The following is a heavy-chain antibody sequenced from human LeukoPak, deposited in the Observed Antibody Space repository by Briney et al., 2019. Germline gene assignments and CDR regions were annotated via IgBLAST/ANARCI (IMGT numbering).Heavy chain of an antibody. CDR2: IIPIFGTA. V-gene: IGHV1-69*05. J-gene: IGHJ4*02. CDR3: ARGLYDSSGYYRGFGY. D-gene: IGHD3-22*01. Sequence: SVKVSCKASGGTFSSYAISWVRQAPGQGLEWIGRIIPIFGTANYAQKFQGRVTITTDESTSTAYMELSSLRSEDTAVYYCARGLYDSSGYYRGFGYWGQGTLVTVSS. CDR1: GGTFSSYA.